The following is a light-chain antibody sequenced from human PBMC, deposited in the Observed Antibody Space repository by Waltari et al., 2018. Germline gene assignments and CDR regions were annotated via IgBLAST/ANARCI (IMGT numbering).Light chain of an antibody. CDR2: EVT. V-gene: IGLV2-18*02. CDR1: SSDVGYYNR. J-gene: IGLJ2*01. Sequence: QSALTQPPSVSGSPGQSVTISCTGTSSDVGYYNRVSWYQQPPGAAPKLMIYEVTNRPSGVPGRVSGSKSGNTASLTISGLQAEDEANYYCCSYTGSNTLVFGGGTKLTVL. CDR3: CSYTGSNTLV.